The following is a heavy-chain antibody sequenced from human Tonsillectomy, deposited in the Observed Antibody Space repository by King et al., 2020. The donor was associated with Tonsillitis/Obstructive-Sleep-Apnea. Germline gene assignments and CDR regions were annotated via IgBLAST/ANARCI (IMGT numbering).Heavy chain of an antibody. J-gene: IGHJ4*02. Sequence: VQLVQSGGGLVKPGGSLRLSCAASGFIFSDYYMSWIRQAPGKGLEWVSSISSSSSYTNYAASVKGRFTISRDNAKNSLYLQMNSLRAEDTAVYYFARVSRNVVVPAAINFDYWGQGTLVTVSS. V-gene: IGHV3-11*05. CDR2: ISSSSSYT. CDR3: ARVSRNVVVPAAINFDY. D-gene: IGHD2-2*01. CDR1: GFIFSDYY.